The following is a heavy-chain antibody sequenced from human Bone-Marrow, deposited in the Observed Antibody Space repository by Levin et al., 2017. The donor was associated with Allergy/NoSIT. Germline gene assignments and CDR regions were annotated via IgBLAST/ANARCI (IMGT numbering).Heavy chain of an antibody. CDR2: VKYDGSEK. D-gene: IGHD1-1*01. J-gene: IGHJ4*02. CDR1: GFIFNNYW. V-gene: IGHV3-7*04. CDR3: ARGGTIVPAPDHY. Sequence: ASVKVSCAASGFIFNNYWMNWVRQAPGKGLEWVANVKYDGSEKYYVDSVKGRFTISRDNAKNSLYLQMNSLRAEDTAVYYCARGGTIVPAPDHYWGQGTLVTVSS.